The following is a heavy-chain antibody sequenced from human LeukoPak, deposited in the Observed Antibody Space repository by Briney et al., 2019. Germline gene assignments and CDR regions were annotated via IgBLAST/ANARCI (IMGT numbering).Heavy chain of an antibody. Sequence: GRSLRLSCAASGFTFSSYGMHWVRQAPGKGLEWVALIWYDGTNKYYADSVRGRFTVSRDNSKNTLYLQMNSLRVDDTGLYSCARGVHSDFWSGYYSPWFDPWGRGTQVTLSS. CDR2: IWYDGTNK. CDR3: ARGVHSDFWSGYYSPWFDP. V-gene: IGHV3-33*01. D-gene: IGHD3-3*01. J-gene: IGHJ5*02. CDR1: GFTFSSYG.